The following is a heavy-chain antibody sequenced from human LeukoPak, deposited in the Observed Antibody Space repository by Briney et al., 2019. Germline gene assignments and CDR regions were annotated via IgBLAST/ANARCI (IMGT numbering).Heavy chain of an antibody. J-gene: IGHJ3*02. CDR1: GLTFSSYE. Sequence: PGGSLRPSCAASGLTFSSYEMNWVRQAPGKGLEWVSYISSSGSTIYYADSVKGRFTISRDNAKESLYLQMNSLRAEDTAVYFCAREVVTATSDAFDIWGQGTMVTVSS. V-gene: IGHV3-48*03. D-gene: IGHD2-21*02. CDR2: ISSSGSTI. CDR3: AREVVTATSDAFDI.